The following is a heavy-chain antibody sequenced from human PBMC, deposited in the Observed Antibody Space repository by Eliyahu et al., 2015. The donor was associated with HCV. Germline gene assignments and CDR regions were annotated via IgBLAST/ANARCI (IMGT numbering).Heavy chain of an antibody. J-gene: IGHJ4*02. D-gene: IGHD3-10*01. Sequence: EVQLLESGGGLVQPGGSXRLSCAASGFTFRSYAMSWVRQAPGKGLGWVSAISGSGVXTNYADSVKGRFTISRDNSKSTVYLQMSSLRVEDTAVYYCAKDESRRFGELFGIDYWGQGTLVTVSS. CDR3: AKDESRRFGELFGIDY. V-gene: IGHV3-23*01. CDR1: GFTFRSYA. CDR2: ISGSGVXT.